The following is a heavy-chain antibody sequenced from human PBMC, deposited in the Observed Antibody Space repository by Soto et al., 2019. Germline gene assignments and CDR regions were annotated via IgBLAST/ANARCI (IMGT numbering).Heavy chain of an antibody. D-gene: IGHD2-2*01. CDR1: GYSISSGYY. CDR2: IYHSGST. CDR3: ARARDIVVVPAAAFDY. J-gene: IGHJ4*02. Sequence: PSETLSLTCAVSGYSISSGYYWGWIRQPPGKGLEWIGSIYHSGSTYYNPSLKSRVTISVDTSKNQFSLKLSSVTAADTAVYYCARARDIVVVPAAAFDYWGQGTLVTVSS. V-gene: IGHV4-38-2*01.